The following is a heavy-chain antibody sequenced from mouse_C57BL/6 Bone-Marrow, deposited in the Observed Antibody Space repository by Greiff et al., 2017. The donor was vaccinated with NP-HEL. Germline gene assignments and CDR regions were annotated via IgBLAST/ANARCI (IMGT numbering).Heavy chain of an antibody. Sequence: EVKLMESGGGLVQPGGSMKLSCVASGFTFSNYWMNWVRQSPEKGLEWVAQIRLKSDNYATHYAESVKGRFTISRDDSKSSVYLQMNNLRAEDTGIYYCTVTTVVARNAMDYWGQGTSVTVSS. D-gene: IGHD1-1*01. CDR3: TVTTVVARNAMDY. V-gene: IGHV6-3*01. CDR2: IRLKSDNYAT. J-gene: IGHJ4*01. CDR1: GFTFSNYW.